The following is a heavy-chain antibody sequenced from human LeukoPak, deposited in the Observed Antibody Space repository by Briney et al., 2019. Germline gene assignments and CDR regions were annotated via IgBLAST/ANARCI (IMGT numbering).Heavy chain of an antibody. J-gene: IGHJ4*02. V-gene: IGHV3-74*01. D-gene: IGHD6-19*01. CDR2: INTDGSR. CDR1: GFTFSTYW. CDR3: ARGLYRYSSGWHFDY. Sequence: PGGSLRLSCAASGFTFSTYWMHWVRQAPGKGLVWVSRINTDGSRTDSVEGRFTISRDNAKNSLFLQMNSLRVEDTAVYYCARGLYRYSSGWHFDYWGQGILVTVSS.